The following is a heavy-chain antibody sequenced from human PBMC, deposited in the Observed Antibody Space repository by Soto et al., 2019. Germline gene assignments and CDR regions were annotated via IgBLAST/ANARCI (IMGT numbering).Heavy chain of an antibody. V-gene: IGHV1-46*04. CDR1: GYTFTSYY. J-gene: IGHJ4*02. Sequence: ASVKVSCKASGYTFTSYYMHWVRQAPGQGLEWMGIINPSGGSTSYADSVKGRFTISRDNAKNTLYLQMNSLRAEDTAVYYCARVLVEPTVGDYFDYWGQGTLVTVSS. D-gene: IGHD4-17*01. CDR2: INPSGGST. CDR3: ARVLVEPTVGDYFDY.